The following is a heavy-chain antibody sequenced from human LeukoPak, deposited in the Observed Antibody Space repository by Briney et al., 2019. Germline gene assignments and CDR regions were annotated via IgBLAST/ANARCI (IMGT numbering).Heavy chain of an antibody. Sequence: GGSLRLPCAASGFSFISYSMNWVRQAPGKGLEWVSSISSSSDYIYHADSVKGRFTISRDNPKKSLYLQMNSLRAEDTAVYYCARGATTTRFGRFDPWGQGTLVIVSS. V-gene: IGHV3-21*01. CDR3: ARGATTTRFGRFDP. J-gene: IGHJ5*02. CDR1: GFSFISYS. CDR2: ISSSSDYI. D-gene: IGHD4-17*01.